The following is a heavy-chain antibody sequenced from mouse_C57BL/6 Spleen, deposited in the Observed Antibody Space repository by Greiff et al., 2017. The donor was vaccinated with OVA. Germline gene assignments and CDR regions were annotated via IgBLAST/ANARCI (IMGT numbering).Heavy chain of an antibody. V-gene: IGHV3-6*01. J-gene: IGHJ2*01. Sequence: EVHLVESGPGLVKPSQSLSLTCSVTGYSITSGYYWNWIRQFPGNKLEWMGYISYDGSNNYNPSLKNRISITRDTSKNQFFLKLNSVTTEDTATYYCARRGHSGFDYWGQGTTLTVSS. CDR1: GYSITSGYY. CDR2: ISYDGSN. D-gene: IGHD3-1*01. CDR3: ARRGHSGFDY.